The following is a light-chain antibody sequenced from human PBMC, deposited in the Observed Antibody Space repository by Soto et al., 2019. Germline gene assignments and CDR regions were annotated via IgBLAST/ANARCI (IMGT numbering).Light chain of an antibody. V-gene: IGKV1-39*01. J-gene: IGKJ4*01. CDR2: GAS. CDR3: QQSFSTHALT. CDR1: ANIAKY. Sequence: DIQMTQSPSSLSASVGDRVTITCRASANIAKYLNWYQQKQGKAPKILIYGASSLQSGVPSRFSGSGSGTDVTLTISSLQPEDFAIYYCQQSFSTHALTFGGGTKVEIK.